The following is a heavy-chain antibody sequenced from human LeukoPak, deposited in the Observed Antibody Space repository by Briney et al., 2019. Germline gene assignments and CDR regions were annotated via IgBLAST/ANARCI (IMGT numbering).Heavy chain of an antibody. CDR1: GFTFSSYS. Sequence: GGSLRLSCVASGFTFSSYSMNWVRQAPGKGLEWVAVISYDGSNKYYADSVKGRFTISRDNSKNTLYLQMNSLRAEDTAVYYCARSSDYYDSSGYYYPDYWGQGTLVTVSS. CDR2: ISYDGSNK. CDR3: ARSSDYYDSSGYYYPDY. J-gene: IGHJ4*02. V-gene: IGHV3-30*03. D-gene: IGHD3-22*01.